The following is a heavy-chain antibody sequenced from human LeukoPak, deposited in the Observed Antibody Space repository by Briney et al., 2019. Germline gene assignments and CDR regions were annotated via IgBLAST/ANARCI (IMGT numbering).Heavy chain of an antibody. V-gene: IGHV3-48*03. Sequence: GGSLRLSCAASGFTFSSYEMNWVRQAPGKGLEWVSYISSSGSTIYYADSVKGRFTISRDNAKNSLYLQMNSLRAEDTAVYYCARRGDFWSGFNWFDPWGQGTLVTVSS. CDR3: ARRGDFWSGFNWFDP. CDR2: ISSSGSTI. J-gene: IGHJ5*02. D-gene: IGHD3-3*01. CDR1: GFTFSSYE.